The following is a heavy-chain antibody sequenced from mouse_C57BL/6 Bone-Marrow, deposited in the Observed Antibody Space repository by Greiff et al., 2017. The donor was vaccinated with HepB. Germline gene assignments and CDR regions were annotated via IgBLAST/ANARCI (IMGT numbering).Heavy chain of an antibody. CDR1: GYTFTSYW. V-gene: IGHV1-52*01. D-gene: IGHD2-2*01. CDR2: IYPSDSET. CDR3: ARLYYGYIYAMDY. J-gene: IGHJ4*01. Sequence: VQLQQPGAELVRPGSSVKLSCKASGYTFTSYWMHWVKQRPIQGLEWIGNIYPSDSETHYNQKFKDKATLTVDKSSSTAYMQLSSLTSEDSAVYYCARLYYGYIYAMDYWGQGTSVTVSS.